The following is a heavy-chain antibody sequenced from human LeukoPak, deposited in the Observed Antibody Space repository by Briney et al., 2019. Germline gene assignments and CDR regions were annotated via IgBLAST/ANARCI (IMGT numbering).Heavy chain of an antibody. Sequence: SETLSPTCTVSGGSISSGSYYWRWIRQPAGKGLEWIGRIYPSGSTNYNPSLKSRVTMSVDTSNNQFSLKLSSVTAADTAVYYCAREGGVIIANDAFDIWGQGTMVTVSS. V-gene: IGHV4-61*02. CDR2: IYPSGST. D-gene: IGHD3-10*01. J-gene: IGHJ3*02. CDR3: AREGGVIIANDAFDI. CDR1: GGSISSGSYY.